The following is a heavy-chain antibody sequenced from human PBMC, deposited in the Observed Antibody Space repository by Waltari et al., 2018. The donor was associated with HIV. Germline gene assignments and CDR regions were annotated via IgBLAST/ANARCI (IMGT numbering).Heavy chain of an antibody. CDR3: STYGDSEAFDI. Sequence: EVQLVESGGFVVQPGGSLRLSCAASGFTFDDYAMHWVRQAPGKGLEWVSLISWDGGSTYYADSVKGRFTISRDNSKNSLYLQMNSLRAEDTALYYCSTYGDSEAFDIWGQGTMVTVSS. CDR1: GFTFDDYA. CDR2: ISWDGGST. D-gene: IGHD4-17*01. J-gene: IGHJ3*02. V-gene: IGHV3-43D*03.